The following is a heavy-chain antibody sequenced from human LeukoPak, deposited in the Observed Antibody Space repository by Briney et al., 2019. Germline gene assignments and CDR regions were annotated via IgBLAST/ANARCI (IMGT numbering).Heavy chain of an antibody. J-gene: IGHJ4*02. CDR2: IIPIFGTA. CDR1: GGTFSSYA. CDR3: ARDRFPYYYDSSGYYYFDY. Sequence: SVKVSCKASGGTFSSYAISWVRQAPGQGLEWMGRIIPIFGTANYAQKFQGRVTITTDESTSTAYMELSSLRSEDAAVYYCARDRFPYYYDSSGYYYFDYWGQGTLVTVSS. D-gene: IGHD3-22*01. V-gene: IGHV1-69*05.